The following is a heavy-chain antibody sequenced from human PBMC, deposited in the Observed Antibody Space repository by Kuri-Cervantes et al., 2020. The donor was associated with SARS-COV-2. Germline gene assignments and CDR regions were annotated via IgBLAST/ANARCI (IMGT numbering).Heavy chain of an antibody. CDR3: ARAYGDYGDAFDI. D-gene: IGHD4-17*01. Sequence: GESLKISCSASGFDFDSYSMNWVRQAPGKGLEWVSSISSSSSYIYYADSVKGRFTISRDNSKNTLYLQMNSLRAEDTAVYYCARAYGDYGDAFDIWGQGTMVTVSS. J-gene: IGHJ3*02. V-gene: IGHV3-21*04. CDR1: GFDFDSYS. CDR2: ISSSSSYI.